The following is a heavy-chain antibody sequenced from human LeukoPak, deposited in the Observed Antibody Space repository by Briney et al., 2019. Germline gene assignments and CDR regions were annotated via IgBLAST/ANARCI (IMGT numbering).Heavy chain of an antibody. CDR3: AKGSTGYSYGWDFDY. CDR1: GFTFSSYA. V-gene: IGHV3-23*01. Sequence: GWSLRLSCAASGFTFSSYAMSWVRQAPGKGLEWVSVNSGSGGRTYDAGSVEGRFTISRDNSKNTLYLQMNSLRAEDTGVYYCAKGSTGYSYGWDFDYWGQGTLVTVSS. J-gene: IGHJ4*02. CDR2: NSGSGGRT. D-gene: IGHD5-18*01.